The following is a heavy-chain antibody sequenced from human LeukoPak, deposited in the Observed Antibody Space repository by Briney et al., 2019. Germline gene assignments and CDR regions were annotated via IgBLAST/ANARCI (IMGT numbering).Heavy chain of an antibody. D-gene: IGHD4-23*01. V-gene: IGHV3-33*01. CDR2: IWYDGSNK. J-gene: IGHJ3*02. CDR1: GLTLRGLG. Sequence: GGSLGLSCAGPGLTLRGLGFHWVRKPQGKGLRWGAVIWYDGSNKYYADSVKGRFTISRDNSKNTLYLQMNSLRAEDTAVYYCARDPSRPVVKENAFDIWGQGTMVTVSS. CDR3: ARDPSRPVVKENAFDI.